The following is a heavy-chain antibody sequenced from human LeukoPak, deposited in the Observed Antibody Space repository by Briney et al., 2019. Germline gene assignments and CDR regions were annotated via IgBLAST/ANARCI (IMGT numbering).Heavy chain of an antibody. Sequence: SETLSLTCTLSGGSLSIYYWSCVRHPPGGRLEWIGYIYCSGSTNSKPSLKSRVTISVDTSKNQFSLKLSSVTAADTAVYYCARDSATGYYAAFDIWGQGTMVTVSS. CDR1: GGSLSIYY. CDR3: ARDSATGYYAAFDI. CDR2: IYCSGST. V-gene: IGHV4-59*01. D-gene: IGHD3-3*01. J-gene: IGHJ3*02.